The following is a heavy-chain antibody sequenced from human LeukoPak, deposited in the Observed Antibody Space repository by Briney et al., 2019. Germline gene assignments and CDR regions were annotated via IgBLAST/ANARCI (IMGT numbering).Heavy chain of an antibody. V-gene: IGHV3-20*04. CDR1: GFTFDDYG. J-gene: IGHJ3*02. CDR2: INWNGGST. CDR3: ARDYGSSGYSDAFDI. Sequence: GGSLRLSCAASGFTFDDYGMSWVRQAPGKGLEWVSGINWNGGSTGYADSVKGRFTISRDNAKNSLYLQMNSLRAEDTALYYCARDYGSSGYSDAFDIWGQGTMVTVSS. D-gene: IGHD3-22*01.